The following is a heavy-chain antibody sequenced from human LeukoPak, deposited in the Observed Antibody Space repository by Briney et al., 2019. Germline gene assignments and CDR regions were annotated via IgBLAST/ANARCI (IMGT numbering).Heavy chain of an antibody. J-gene: IGHJ2*01. CDR3: AREDYDDSGAWYFDL. CDR2: IYHSGST. V-gene: IGHV4-4*02. D-gene: IGHD3-3*01. CDR1: GGSISRSNW. Sequence: SETLSLTCAVSGGSISRSNWWSWVRQSPGKGLEWIGEIYHSGSTNYNPSLKGRVTISVDKSKNQFSLKLTSVTAADTAVYYCAREDYDDSGAWYFDLWGRGTLVIVSS.